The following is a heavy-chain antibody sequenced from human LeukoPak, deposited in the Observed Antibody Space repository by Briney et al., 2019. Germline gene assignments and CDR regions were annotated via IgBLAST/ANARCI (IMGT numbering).Heavy chain of an antibody. J-gene: IGHJ4*02. CDR2: ISSSGSTI. Sequence: PGGSLRLSCAASGFTFSSYEMNWVRQAPGKGLEWVSYISSSGSTIYYADSVKGRFTISRDNAKNSLYLLMNSLRAEDTAVYYCARRSWIQLWYGYDYWGQGTLVTVSS. V-gene: IGHV3-48*03. CDR1: GFTFSSYE. CDR3: ARRSWIQLWYGYDY. D-gene: IGHD5-18*01.